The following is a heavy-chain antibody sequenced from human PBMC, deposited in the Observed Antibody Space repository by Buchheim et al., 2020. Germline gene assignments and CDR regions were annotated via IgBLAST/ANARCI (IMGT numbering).Heavy chain of an antibody. V-gene: IGHV4-34*01. D-gene: IGHD6-13*01. CDR2: INHSGST. CDR3: AREGGDGISSWIFDY. Sequence: QVQLQQWGAGLLKPSETLSLTCAVYGGSFSGYYWSWIRQPPGKGLEWIGEINHSGSTNYNPSLKSRVTISVDKSKNQFSLKLSSVTAADTAVYYCAREGGDGISSWIFDYWGQGTL. J-gene: IGHJ4*02. CDR1: GGSFSGYY.